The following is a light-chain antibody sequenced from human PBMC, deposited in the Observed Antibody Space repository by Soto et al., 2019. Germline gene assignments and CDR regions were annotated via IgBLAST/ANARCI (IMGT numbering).Light chain of an antibody. J-gene: IGKJ2*01. CDR2: DAS. V-gene: IGKV3-11*01. CDR1: QRVSSY. Sequence: EIVLTQSPATLSFSTGERSTLSCRASQRVSSYLAWYQQKPGQAPRLLIYDASNRATGIPARFSGSGSGTDFTLTISSLEPEDFAVYYCQQRSNWPFMYTFGQGTKLEIK. CDR3: QQRSNWPFMYT.